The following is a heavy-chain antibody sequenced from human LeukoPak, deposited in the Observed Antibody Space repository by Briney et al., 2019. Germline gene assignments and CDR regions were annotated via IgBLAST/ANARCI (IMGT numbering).Heavy chain of an antibody. V-gene: IGHV1-2*02. CDR3: AGVYSSGWYFDY. J-gene: IGHJ4*02. Sequence: ASVKVSCKASGYTFTGYYMHWVRQAPGQGLEWMGWINPNSGGTNYAQKFQGRVTMTRDTSISTAYMELGRLRSDDTAVYYCAGVYSSGWYFDYWGQGTLVTVSS. CDR1: GYTFTGYY. CDR2: INPNSGGT. D-gene: IGHD6-19*01.